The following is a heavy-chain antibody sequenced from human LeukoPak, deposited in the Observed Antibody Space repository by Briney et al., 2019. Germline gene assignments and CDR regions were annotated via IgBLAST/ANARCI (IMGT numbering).Heavy chain of an antibody. V-gene: IGHV3-23*01. D-gene: IGHD3-22*01. CDR3: AKLGNYYESSTYPDY. CDR2: LSATGGSK. Sequence: PGRSLRLSCAASGFTFSSYGMHWVRQTPGKGLESVSSLSATGGSKFHADSVRGRFTISRDNSKNTVYLQMNSLRAEDTAVYYCAKLGNYYESSTYPDYWGQGTLVTVSS. J-gene: IGHJ4*02. CDR1: GFTFSSYG.